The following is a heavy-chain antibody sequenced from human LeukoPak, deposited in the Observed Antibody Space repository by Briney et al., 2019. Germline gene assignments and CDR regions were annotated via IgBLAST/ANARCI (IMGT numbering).Heavy chain of an antibody. V-gene: IGHV4-4*07. CDR1: GGSISSCY. J-gene: IGHJ3*02. CDR3: ARDLIVGATEGDAFDI. Sequence: SETLSLTCTVSGGSISSCYWSWIRQPAGKGLEWIGRIYTSGSTNYNPSLKSRVTMSVDTSKNQFSLKLSSVTAADTAVYYCARDLIVGATEGDAFDIWGQGTMVTVSS. CDR2: IYTSGST. D-gene: IGHD1-26*01.